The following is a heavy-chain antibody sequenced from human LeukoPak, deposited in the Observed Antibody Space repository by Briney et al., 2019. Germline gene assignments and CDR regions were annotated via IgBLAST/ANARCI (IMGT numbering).Heavy chain of an antibody. CDR3: ARDWAMID. CDR1: GFICSSHS. CDR2: ISGSSTSGSGSFI. V-gene: IGHV3-48*01. J-gene: IGHJ4*02. Sequence: GGSLRRSCAASGFICSSHSMNRVRQAPGKGLEWLSYISGSSTSGSGSFIYYADSVKGRFTISRDNAKNSLYLQMKGLRVEDTAVYYCARDWAMIDWGQGTLVTVSS. D-gene: IGHD5-12*01.